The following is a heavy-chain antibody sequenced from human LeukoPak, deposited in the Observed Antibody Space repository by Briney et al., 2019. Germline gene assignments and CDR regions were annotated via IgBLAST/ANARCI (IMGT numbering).Heavy chain of an antibody. D-gene: IGHD6-13*01. CDR2: ISAYSGNT. J-gene: IGHJ5*02. CDR1: GYTFTSYG. V-gene: IGHV1-18*01. CDR3: ARDMAAVGTGNWFDP. Sequence: ASVKVSCKASGYTFTSYGISWVRQAPGQGLEWMGWISAYSGNTNYVQKFQGRVTMTTDTSTSTAYMELRSLRFDDTAVYYCARDMAAVGTGNWFDPWGQGTLVTVSS.